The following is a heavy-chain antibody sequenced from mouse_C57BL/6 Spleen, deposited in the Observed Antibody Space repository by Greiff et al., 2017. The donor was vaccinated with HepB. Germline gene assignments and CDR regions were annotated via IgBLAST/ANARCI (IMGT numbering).Heavy chain of an antibody. D-gene: IGHD2-4*01. J-gene: IGHJ2*01. Sequence: VHVKQSGPELVKPGASVKISCKASGYSFTDYNMNWVKQSNGKSLEWIGVINPNYGTTSYNQKFKGKATLTVDQSSSTAYMQLNSLTSEDSAVYYCARSGYYDYDEEYFDYWGQGTTLTVSS. CDR3: ARSGYYDYDEEYFDY. CDR1: GYSFTDYN. V-gene: IGHV1-39*01. CDR2: INPNYGTT.